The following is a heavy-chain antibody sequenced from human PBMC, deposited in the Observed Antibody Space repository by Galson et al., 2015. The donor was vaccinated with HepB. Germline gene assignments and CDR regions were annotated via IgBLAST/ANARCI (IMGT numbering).Heavy chain of an antibody. Sequence: SLRLSCAASGFTFDDYAMHWVRQAPGKGLEWVSGISWNSGSIGYADSVKGRFTISRDNAKNSLYLQMNSLKTEDTAVYYCTTVIQDTFGEYYFDYWGQGTLVTVSS. D-gene: IGHD5-18*01. J-gene: IGHJ4*02. V-gene: IGHV3-9*01. CDR1: GFTFDDYA. CDR3: TTVIQDTFGEYYFDY. CDR2: ISWNSGSI.